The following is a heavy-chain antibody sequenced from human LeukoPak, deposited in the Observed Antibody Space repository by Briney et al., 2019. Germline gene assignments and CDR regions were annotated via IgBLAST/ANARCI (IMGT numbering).Heavy chain of an antibody. CDR3: AKDLHPEAVAGTPYFDY. CDR2: ISWNSGSI. CDR1: GFTFDDYA. D-gene: IGHD6-19*01. J-gene: IGHJ4*02. Sequence: PGGSLRLSCAASGFTFDDYAMHWVRQAPGKGLEWVSGISWNSGSIGYADSVKGRFTISRDNAKNSLYLQMNSLRAEDTALYYCAKDLHPEAVAGTPYFDYWGQGTLVTVSS. V-gene: IGHV3-9*01.